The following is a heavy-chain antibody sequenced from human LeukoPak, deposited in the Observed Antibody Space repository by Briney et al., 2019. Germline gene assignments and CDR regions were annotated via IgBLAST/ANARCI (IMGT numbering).Heavy chain of an antibody. CDR1: GGSISSSSYY. D-gene: IGHD5-24*01. CDR2: IYYSGST. V-gene: IGHV4-39*01. Sequence: PSETLSLTCTVSGGSISSSSYYWGWIRQPPRKGLEWIGSIYYSGSTYYNPSLKSRVTISVDTSKNQFSLKLSSVTAADTAVYYCARGWLQSGFDSWGQGTLVTVSS. CDR3: ARGWLQSGFDS. J-gene: IGHJ4*02.